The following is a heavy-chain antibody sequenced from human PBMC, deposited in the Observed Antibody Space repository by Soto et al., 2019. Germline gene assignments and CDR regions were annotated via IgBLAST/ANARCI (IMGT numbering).Heavy chain of an antibody. CDR1: GISLTAHG. Sequence: QEQLVESGGGMVHPGTSLRLSCVTSGISLTAHGMHWVRQAPGKGLEWVALSWYDGKTFYGDSVKGRFTISRDNSKNTLYLQMNSLKAEDTAVYYCAKDRWYSSGWYNYYGMDVWGQGTTVTVSS. CDR3: AKDRWYSSGWYNYYGMDV. CDR2: SWYDGKT. V-gene: IGHV3-33*03. J-gene: IGHJ6*02. D-gene: IGHD6-19*01.